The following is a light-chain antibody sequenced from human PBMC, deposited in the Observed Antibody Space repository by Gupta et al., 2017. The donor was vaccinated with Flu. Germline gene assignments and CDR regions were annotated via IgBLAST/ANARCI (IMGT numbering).Light chain of an antibody. Sequence: ETELTQSPATLSLSPGERATLSCRASQSVGTYLAWYQKKPGQAPRLLIYDASNRDTGIPARFSGSGSGTDFTLTISSWEPEDFAVYYCQKLSNWPPYTFGQGTRLEIK. CDR1: QSVGTY. CDR3: QKLSNWPPYT. V-gene: IGKV3-11*01. CDR2: DAS. J-gene: IGKJ2*01.